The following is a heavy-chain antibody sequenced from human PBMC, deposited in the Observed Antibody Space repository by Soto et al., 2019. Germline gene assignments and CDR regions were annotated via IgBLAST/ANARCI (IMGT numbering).Heavy chain of an antibody. D-gene: IGHD3-22*01. J-gene: IGHJ5*02. CDR1: RFTFSSYS. CDR2: ISSSSSYI. CDR3: ARAAPTLNYYDSSAPGWFDP. V-gene: IGHV3-21*01. Sequence: GGSLRLSCAASRFTFSSYSMNWVRQAPGKGLEWVSSISSSSSYIYYADSVKGRFTISRDNAKNSLYLQMNSLRAEDTAVYYCARAAPTLNYYDSSAPGWFDPWGQGTLVTVSS.